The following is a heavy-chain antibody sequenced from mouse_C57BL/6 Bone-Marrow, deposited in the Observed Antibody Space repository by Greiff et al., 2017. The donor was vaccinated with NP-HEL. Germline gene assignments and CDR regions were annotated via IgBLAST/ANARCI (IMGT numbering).Heavy chain of an antibody. D-gene: IGHD4-1*01. J-gene: IGHJ2*01. CDR1: GYAFSSSW. Sequence: QVQLKESGPELVKPGASVKISCKASGYAFSSSWMNWVKQRPGKGLEWIGRIYPGDGDTNYNGKFKGKATLTADKSSSTAYMQLSSLTSEDSAVYFCAREEGSNWYYFDYWGQGTTLTVSS. CDR2: IYPGDGDT. V-gene: IGHV1-82*01. CDR3: AREEGSNWYYFDY.